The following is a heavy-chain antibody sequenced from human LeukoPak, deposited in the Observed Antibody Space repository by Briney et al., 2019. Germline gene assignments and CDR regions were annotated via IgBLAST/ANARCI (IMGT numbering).Heavy chain of an antibody. CDR3: ARDDPYSYGRLRYFDY. CDR2: ISSSSSYI. CDR1: GFTFSSYS. J-gene: IGHJ4*02. Sequence: GGSLRLSCAASGFTFSSYSMNWVRQAPGKGLEWVSSISSSSSYIYYADSVKGRFTISRDNAKNSLYLQVNSLRAEDTAVYYCARDDPYSYGRLRYFDYWGQGTLVTVSS. V-gene: IGHV3-21*01. D-gene: IGHD5-18*01.